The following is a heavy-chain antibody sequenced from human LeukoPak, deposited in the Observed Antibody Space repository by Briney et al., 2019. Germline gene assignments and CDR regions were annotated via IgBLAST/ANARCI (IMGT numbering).Heavy chain of an antibody. Sequence: SETLSLTCTVSGGSISSYYWSWIRQPPGKGLEWIGCIYYSGSTNYNPSLKSRVTISVDTSKSQFSLKLSSVTAADTAVYYCARNVYGSGSHPFDYWGQGTLVTVSS. V-gene: IGHV4-59*01. CDR2: IYYSGST. J-gene: IGHJ4*02. CDR1: GGSISSYY. D-gene: IGHD3-10*01. CDR3: ARNVYGSGSHPFDY.